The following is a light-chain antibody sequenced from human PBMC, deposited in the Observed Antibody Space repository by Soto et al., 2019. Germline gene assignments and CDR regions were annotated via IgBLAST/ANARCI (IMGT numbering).Light chain of an antibody. J-gene: IGLJ1*01. V-gene: IGLV2-14*03. CDR2: DVT. Sequence: QSALTQPASVSGSPGQSITISCTGTSSDVGTYSYVSWYQQHPGKAPKLIIYDVTNRPSGVSNRFSASKSGNTASLTISGLQAEDEADYYCSSYTINSSLYVFGTGTQLTVL. CDR3: SSYTINSSLYV. CDR1: SSDVGTYSY.